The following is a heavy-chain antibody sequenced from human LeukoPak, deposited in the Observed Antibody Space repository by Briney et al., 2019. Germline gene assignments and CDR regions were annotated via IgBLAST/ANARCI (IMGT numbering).Heavy chain of an antibody. CDR3: AKCWVSGSYGGCFDY. V-gene: IGHV3-23*01. Sequence: GGSLRLSCAASGFTFSSYAMSWVRQAPGKGLEWVSAISGSGGSTYYADSVKGRFTISRDNSKNTLYLQMNSLRAEDTAVYYCAKCWVSGSYGGCFDYWGQGTLVTVSS. CDR1: GFTFSSYA. CDR2: ISGSGGST. J-gene: IGHJ4*02. D-gene: IGHD3-10*01.